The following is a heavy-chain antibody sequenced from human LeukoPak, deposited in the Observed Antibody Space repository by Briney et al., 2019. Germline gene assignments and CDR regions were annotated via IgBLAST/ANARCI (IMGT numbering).Heavy chain of an antibody. Sequence: SETLSLTCTVSGGSISSSSYYWGWIRQPPGKGLEWIGSIYYSGSTYYNPSLKSRVTISVDTSKNQFSLKLSSVTAADTAVYYCARGYSSGWYSETPYYFDYWGQGTLVTVSS. J-gene: IGHJ4*02. D-gene: IGHD6-19*01. CDR3: ARGYSSGWYSETPYYFDY. CDR2: IYYSGST. CDR1: GGSISSSSYY. V-gene: IGHV4-39*07.